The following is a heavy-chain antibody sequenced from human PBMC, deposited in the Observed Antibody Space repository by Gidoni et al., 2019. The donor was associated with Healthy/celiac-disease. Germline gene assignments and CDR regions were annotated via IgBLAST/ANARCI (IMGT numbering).Heavy chain of an antibody. CDR2: SSWNSGSI. V-gene: IGHV3-9*01. Sequence: EVQLVESGGGLVQPGRSLRLSCAASGFPFDDYAMHWVRQAPGKGLEWVSGSSWNSGSIGYADSVKGRFTISRDNAKNSLYLQMNSLRAEDTALYYCAKSRYSSGWSFDYWGQGTLVTVSS. CDR1: GFPFDDYA. CDR3: AKSRYSSGWSFDY. D-gene: IGHD6-19*01. J-gene: IGHJ4*02.